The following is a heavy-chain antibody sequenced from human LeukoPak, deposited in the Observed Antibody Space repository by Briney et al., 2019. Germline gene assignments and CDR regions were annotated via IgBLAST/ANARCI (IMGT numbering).Heavy chain of an antibody. CDR1: GGSISSYY. CDR2: IYYSGST. CDR3: ARHSGDIVVVPAALLYY. V-gene: IGHV4-59*08. Sequence: SETLSLTCTVSGGSISSYYWSWIRQPPGKGLEWIGYIYYSGSTNYNPSLKSRVTISVDTSKNQFSLKLSSVTAADTAVYYCARHSGDIVVVPAALLYYWGQGTLVTVSS. D-gene: IGHD2-2*01. J-gene: IGHJ4*02.